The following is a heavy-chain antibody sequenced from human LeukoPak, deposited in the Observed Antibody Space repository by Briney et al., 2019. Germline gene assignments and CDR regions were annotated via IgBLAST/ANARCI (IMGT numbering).Heavy chain of an antibody. CDR3: TSYYCSSGSCYFDT. D-gene: IGHD2-15*01. CDR2: IYRGDT. CDR1: GFTAGYNY. J-gene: IGHJ4*02. V-gene: IGHV3-53*01. Sequence: GGSLRLSCAVSGFTAGYNYMSWVRQAPGKGLEWVSVIYRGDTYYSDSVKGRFIISRDDSKNTVFLQMNSLSADDTAVYFCTSYYCSSGSCYFDTWGQGTLVAASS.